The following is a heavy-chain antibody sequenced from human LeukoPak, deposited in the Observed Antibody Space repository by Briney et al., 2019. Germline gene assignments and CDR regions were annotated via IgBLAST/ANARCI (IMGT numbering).Heavy chain of an antibody. CDR1: GFTFSSYW. V-gene: IGHV3-74*01. CDR3: ARYMEAADVFDY. Sequence: GGSLRLSCAASGFTFSSYWMHWVRQAPGKGLVWVSRINSDGSSTSYADSVKGRFTISRDNAKNTLYLQMNSLRAEDTAVYYCARYMEAADVFDYWGQGTLVTVSS. CDR2: INSDGSST. J-gene: IGHJ4*02. D-gene: IGHD6-13*01.